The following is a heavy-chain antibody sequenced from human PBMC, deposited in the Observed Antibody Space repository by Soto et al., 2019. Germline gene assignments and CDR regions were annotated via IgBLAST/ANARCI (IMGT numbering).Heavy chain of an antibody. V-gene: IGHV3-48*02. CDR1: GFTFSSFK. CDR2: ISASSTTV. D-gene: IGHD3-16*02. CDR3: ARIYRRDGNKYADY. J-gene: IGHJ4*02. Sequence: EVQLVESGGGLVQPGESLRLSCAASGFTFSSFKMHWVRQAPGKGLEWVSYISASSTTVYYADSVKGRFTISRDNAKNSLYLQMNSLRDEDTAVYYCARIYRRDGNKYADYWGQGTLVTVSS.